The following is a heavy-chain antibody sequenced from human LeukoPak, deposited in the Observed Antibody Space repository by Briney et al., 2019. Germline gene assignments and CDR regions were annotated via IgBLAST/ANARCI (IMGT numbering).Heavy chain of an antibody. CDR2: INHSGST. CDR1: GGSFSGYY. J-gene: IGHJ6*03. V-gene: IGHV4-34*01. CDR3: ARVTIVVVPAARVYYYYYYYMDV. Sequence: PSETLSLTCAVYGGSFSGYYWSWIRQPPGKGLEWIGEINHSGSTNYNPSLKRRVTISVDTSKNQFSLKLSSVTAADTAVYYCARVTIVVVPAARVYYYYYYYMDVWGKGTTVTVSS. D-gene: IGHD2-2*01.